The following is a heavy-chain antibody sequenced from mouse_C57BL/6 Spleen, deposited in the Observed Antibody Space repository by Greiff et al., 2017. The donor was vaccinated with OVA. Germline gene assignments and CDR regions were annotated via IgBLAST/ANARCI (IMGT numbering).Heavy chain of an antibody. CDR3: ARDLPPTHYYAMDY. CDR2: ISDGGSYT. V-gene: IGHV5-4*01. J-gene: IGHJ4*01. CDR1: GFTFSSYA. Sequence: EVQLMESGGGLVKPGGSLKLSCAASGFTFSSYAMSWVRQTPEKRLEWVATISDGGSYTYYPDNVKGRFTISRDNAKNNLYLQMSHLKSEDTAMYYCARDLPPTHYYAMDYWGQGTSVTVSS.